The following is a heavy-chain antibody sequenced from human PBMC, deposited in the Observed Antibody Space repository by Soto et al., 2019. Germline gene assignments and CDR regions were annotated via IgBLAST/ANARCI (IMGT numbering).Heavy chain of an antibody. CDR1: PFTFDDYA. Sequence: SVRLACAAYPFTFDDYAMQWDRQSPGTGLEWVSGISWNSGRIGYADSVKGRFTISRDNAKNSLYLQMNSLRAEDTALYYCAKDMVAVAGTAHFDSWGQGNLVNVSS. CDR2: ISWNSGRI. J-gene: IGHJ4*02. V-gene: IGHV3-9*01. CDR3: AKDMVAVAGTAHFDS. D-gene: IGHD6-19*01.